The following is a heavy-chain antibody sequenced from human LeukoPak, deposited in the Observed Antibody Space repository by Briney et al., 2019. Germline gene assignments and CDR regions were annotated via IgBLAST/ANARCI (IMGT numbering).Heavy chain of an antibody. D-gene: IGHD5-24*01. V-gene: IGHV4-59*01. CDR3: ARVVDHGYSDY. CDR1: GGSISSYY. CDR2: IYYIGST. Sequence: SETLSLTCTVSGGSISSYYWSWIRQPPGKGLEWIGYIYYIGSTKYNPSLKSRVTISVDTSKNQFSLELSSVTAADTAVYYCARVVDHGYSDYWGLGTLVTVSS. J-gene: IGHJ4*02.